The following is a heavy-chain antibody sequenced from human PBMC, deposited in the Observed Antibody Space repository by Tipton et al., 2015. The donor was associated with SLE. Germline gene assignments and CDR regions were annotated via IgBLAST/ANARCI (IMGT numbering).Heavy chain of an antibody. D-gene: IGHD1-26*01. V-gene: IGHV3-7*01. CDR2: IKQDGSEI. CDR3: SNWEESNK. Sequence: LRLSCAGSGLTFSSYWMSWIRQAPGKGLEWGGQIKQDGSEIYYVDSVKGRFTISRDNAKNSLYLQTDSLRAEDTAVYYCSNWEESNKWGQGTLVTVSS. J-gene: IGHJ4*02. CDR1: GLTFSSYW.